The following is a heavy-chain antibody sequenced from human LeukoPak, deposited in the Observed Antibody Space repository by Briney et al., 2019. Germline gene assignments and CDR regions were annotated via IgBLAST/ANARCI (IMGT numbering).Heavy chain of an antibody. D-gene: IGHD3-10*01. J-gene: IGHJ4*02. CDR2: IIPILGIA. CDR3: ARDSRTYYYGSGSYSDPVY. Sequence: SVKVSCKASGGTFSSYAISWVRQAPGQGLEWMGRIIPILGIANYAQKFQGRVTITADKSTSTAYMELSSLRSEDTAVYYCARDSRTYYYGSGSYSDPVYWGQGTLVTVSS. V-gene: IGHV1-69*04. CDR1: GGTFSSYA.